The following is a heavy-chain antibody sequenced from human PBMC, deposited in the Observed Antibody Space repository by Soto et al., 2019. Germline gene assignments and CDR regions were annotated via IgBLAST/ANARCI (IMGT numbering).Heavy chain of an antibody. CDR3: AKAVHYDIVTGIEYFHH. V-gene: IGHV3-23*01. CDR2: ISGTGRVT. CDR1: EFTFSSYA. Sequence: EVQLLESGGGLVQPGGSLKLSCAASEFTFSSYAMSWVRQAPGKGLEWVSGISGTGRVTNYAESVKGRFTISRDNPTNTRYLQMNSLRAEDTAVYYCAKAVHYDIVTGIEYFHHWGQGTLVTVSS. D-gene: IGHD3-9*01. J-gene: IGHJ1*01.